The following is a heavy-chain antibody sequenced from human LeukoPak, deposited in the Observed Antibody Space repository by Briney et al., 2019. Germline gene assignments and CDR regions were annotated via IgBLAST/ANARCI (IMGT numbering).Heavy chain of an antibody. Sequence: SETLSLTCTVSGGSISSYYWSWIRQPPGKGLEWIGYIYYSGSTNYNPSLKSRVTISVNTSKNQFSLKLSSVTAADTAVYYCARADSSSWSSFDYWGQGTLVAVSS. CDR1: GGSISSYY. V-gene: IGHV4-59*01. J-gene: IGHJ4*02. CDR3: ARADSSSWSSFDY. D-gene: IGHD6-13*01. CDR2: IYYSGST.